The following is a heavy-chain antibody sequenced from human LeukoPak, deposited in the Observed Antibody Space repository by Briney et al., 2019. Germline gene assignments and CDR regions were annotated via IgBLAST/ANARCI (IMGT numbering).Heavy chain of an antibody. D-gene: IGHD5-24*01. J-gene: IGHJ4*02. Sequence: ASVKVSCKASGYTFTGYYMHWVRQAPGQGLEWMGWINPNSGGTNYAQKFQGRVTMTRDTSISTAYMELSRLRSDDPAVYYCARRGDGYKPFDYWGQGTLVTVSS. V-gene: IGHV1-2*02. CDR3: ARRGDGYKPFDY. CDR1: GYTFTGYY. CDR2: INPNSGGT.